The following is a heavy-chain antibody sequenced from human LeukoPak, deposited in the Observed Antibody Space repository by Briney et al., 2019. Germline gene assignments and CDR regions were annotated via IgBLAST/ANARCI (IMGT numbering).Heavy chain of an antibody. J-gene: IGHJ5*02. Sequence: HTGGSLRLSCAASGFTFSSYAMHWVRQAPGKGLEYVSAISSNGGSTYYADSVKGRFTISRDNSKNTLYLQMNSLRAEDTAVYYCAKDKLPSSGYYYRWFDPWGQGTLVTVSS. CDR1: GFTFSSYA. V-gene: IGHV3-64*04. CDR2: ISSNGGST. D-gene: IGHD3-22*01. CDR3: AKDKLPSSGYYYRWFDP.